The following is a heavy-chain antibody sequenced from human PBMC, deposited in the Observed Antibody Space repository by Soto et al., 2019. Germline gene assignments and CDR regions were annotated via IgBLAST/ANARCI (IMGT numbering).Heavy chain of an antibody. CDR2: INSDGSST. V-gene: IGHV3-74*01. D-gene: IGHD3-22*01. CDR1: GFTFSSYW. J-gene: IGHJ4*02. CDR3: ASYYYDSSGYSYFDY. Sequence: EVQLVESGGGLVQPGGSLRLSCAASGFTFSSYWMHWVRQAPGKGLVWVSRINSDGSSTSYADSVKGRFTISRDNAKNTLYLQMNSLRAEDTAVYYCASYYYDSSGYSYFDYWGQGTLVTVSS.